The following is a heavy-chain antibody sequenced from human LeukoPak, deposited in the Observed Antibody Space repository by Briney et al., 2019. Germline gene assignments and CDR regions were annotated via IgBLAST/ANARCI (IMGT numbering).Heavy chain of an antibody. CDR1: GYTFTSYG. CDR3: ARGHRTYSSGSSIFDY. D-gene: IGHD6-19*01. CDR2: ISAYNGNT. V-gene: IGHV1-18*01. Sequence: GASVTVSCKASGYTFTSYGISWVRQAPGQGLEWMGWISAYNGNTNYAQKLQGRVTMTTDTSTSTAYMELRSLRSDDTAVYYCARGHRTYSSGSSIFDYWGQGTLVTVSS. J-gene: IGHJ4*02.